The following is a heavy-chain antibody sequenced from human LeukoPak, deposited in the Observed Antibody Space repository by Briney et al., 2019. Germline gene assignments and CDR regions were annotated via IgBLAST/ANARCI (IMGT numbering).Heavy chain of an antibody. CDR2: ISWNSGSI. Sequence: GGSLRLSCAASGFTFDDYGMHWVRQAPGKGLEWVSGISWNSGSIGYADSVKGRFTISRDNAKNSLYLQMNSLRAEDTALYYCTKDVGSASSTIMFGGVIVIGDAFDIWGQGTMVTVSS. D-gene: IGHD3-16*02. CDR1: GFTFDDYG. J-gene: IGHJ3*02. V-gene: IGHV3-9*01. CDR3: TKDVGSASSTIMFGGVIVIGDAFDI.